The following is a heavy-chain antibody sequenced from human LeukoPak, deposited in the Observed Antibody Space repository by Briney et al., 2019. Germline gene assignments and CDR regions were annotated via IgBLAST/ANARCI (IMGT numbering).Heavy chain of an antibody. CDR2: ISGSGGST. J-gene: IGHJ1*01. V-gene: IGHV3-23*01. CDR1: GFTFSSYA. D-gene: IGHD3-22*01. CDR3: AKDAEYYYDSSGYYRSAEYFQH. Sequence: GGSLRLSCAASGFTFSSYAMNWVRQAPGKGLEWVSAISGSGGSTYYADSVKGRFTIPRDNSKNTLYLQMNSLRAEDTAVYYCAKDAEYYYDSSGYYRSAEYFQHWGQGTLVTVSS.